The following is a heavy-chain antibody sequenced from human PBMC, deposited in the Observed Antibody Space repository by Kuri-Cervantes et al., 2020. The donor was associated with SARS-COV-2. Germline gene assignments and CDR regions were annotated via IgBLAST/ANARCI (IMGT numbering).Heavy chain of an antibody. CDR2: INSDGSST. CDR3: ARTPSYYDILTGYYGDAFDI. D-gene: IGHD3-9*01. CDR1: GFTFSSYW. J-gene: IGHJ3*02. V-gene: IGHV3-74*01. Sequence: GESLKISCAASGFTFSSYWMHWVRQAPGKGLVWVSRINSDGSSTSYADSVKGQFTISRDNAKNTLYLQMNSLRAEDTAVYYCARTPSYYDILTGYYGDAFDIWGQGTMVTVSS.